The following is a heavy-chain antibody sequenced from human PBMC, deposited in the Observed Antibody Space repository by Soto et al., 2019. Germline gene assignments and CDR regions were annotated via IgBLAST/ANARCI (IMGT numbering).Heavy chain of an antibody. V-gene: IGHV3-33*01. D-gene: IGHD5-18*01. Sequence: QVQLVESGGGVVQPGRSLRLSCAASGFTFSSYGMHWVRQAPGKGLEWVAVIWYDGSNKYYADSVKGRFTISRDNSKNAMYMHMNSLRADGTAVYYCAGDHLTSGYSYGDYFDYWGQGTLVTVSS. CDR3: AGDHLTSGYSYGDYFDY. CDR2: IWYDGSNK. CDR1: GFTFSSYG. J-gene: IGHJ4*02.